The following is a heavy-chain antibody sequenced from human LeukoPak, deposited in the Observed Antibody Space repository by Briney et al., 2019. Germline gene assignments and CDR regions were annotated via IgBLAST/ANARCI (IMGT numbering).Heavy chain of an antibody. Sequence: PSETLSLTCTVSGGSIGSYYWSWIRQPPGKGLEWIGYIYYSGSTNYNPSLKSRVTISVDTSKNQFSLKLSSVTAADTAVYYCARESGYRGGDCYHFDYWGQGTLVTVSS. CDR1: GGSIGSYY. V-gene: IGHV4-59*01. CDR2: IYYSGST. D-gene: IGHD2-21*02. CDR3: ARESGYRGGDCYHFDY. J-gene: IGHJ4*02.